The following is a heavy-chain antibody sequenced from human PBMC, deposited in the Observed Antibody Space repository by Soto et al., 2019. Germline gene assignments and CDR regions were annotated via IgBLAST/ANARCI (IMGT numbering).Heavy chain of an antibody. CDR1: GFTFDDYA. J-gene: IGHJ4*02. D-gene: IGHD4-17*01. CDR2: ISWNSGNL. V-gene: IGHV3-9*01. CDR3: VKGASTTVFAFNDY. Sequence: EVQLVESGGGLVQPGRSLRLSCAASGFTFDDYAMHWVRQGPGKGLEWVSSISWNSGNLGYADSVKGRFTISRDNAKNSLYLQRNSLRGEDTALYYCVKGASTTVFAFNDYWGQGTLVTVSS.